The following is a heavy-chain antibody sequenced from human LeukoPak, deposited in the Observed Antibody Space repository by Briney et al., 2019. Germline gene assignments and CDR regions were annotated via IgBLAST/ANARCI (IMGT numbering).Heavy chain of an antibody. D-gene: IGHD3-22*01. V-gene: IGHV3-21*01. CDR1: GFTFSSYS. J-gene: IGHJ6*03. CDR3: AREYYYDSSGYLHYYMDV. CDR2: ISSSSSCI. Sequence: GGSLRLSCAASGFTFSSYSMNWVRQAPGKGLEWVSSISSSSSCIYYADSVKGRFTISRDNAKNSLYLQMNSLRAEDTAVYYCAREYYYDSSGYLHYYMDVWGKGTTVTVSS.